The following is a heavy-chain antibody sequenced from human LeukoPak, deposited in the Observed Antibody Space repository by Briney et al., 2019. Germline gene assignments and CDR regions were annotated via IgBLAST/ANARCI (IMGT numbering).Heavy chain of an antibody. J-gene: IGHJ3*02. CDR3: AKLPRIASDI. CDR1: GFTFSSYS. Sequence: GGSLRLSCAASGFTFSSYSMNWVRQAPGKGLEWVSYISSSSSTIYYADSVKGRFTISRDNSKNTLYLQMNSLRAEDTAVYYCAKLPRIASDIWGQGTMVTVSS. V-gene: IGHV3-48*01. CDR2: ISSSSSTI.